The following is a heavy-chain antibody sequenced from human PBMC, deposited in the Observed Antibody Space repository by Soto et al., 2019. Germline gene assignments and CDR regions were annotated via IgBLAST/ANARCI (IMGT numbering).Heavy chain of an antibody. D-gene: IGHD2-21*01. CDR3: ARDDLRRNEALDI. CDR2: TNKVGAFS. J-gene: IGHJ3*02. Sequence: EVQLVESGGDFVQPGGSLRLSCEASGFTFSAFWMHWVRHVPGEGLMWISRTNKVGAFSEYADSVKGRFIVSRDNAKNTRFLHMTGHRAEDTAVYYCARDDLRRNEALDIWGQGTVVTVSS. V-gene: IGHV3-74*01. CDR1: GFTFSAFW.